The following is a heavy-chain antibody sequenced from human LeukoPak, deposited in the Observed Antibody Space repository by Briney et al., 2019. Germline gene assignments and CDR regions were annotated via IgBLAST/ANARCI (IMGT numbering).Heavy chain of an antibody. CDR1: GYTFTIYD. J-gene: IGHJ4*02. V-gene: IGHV1-8*01. CDR3: ATTLRFLEWLAYDY. CDR2: MNPNSGNT. D-gene: IGHD3-3*01. Sequence: ASVTVSCKASGYTFTIYDINWVRQAPGQGLEWMGWMNPNSGNTGYAQKFQGRVTMTRNTSISTAYMELSSLRSEDTAVYYCATTLRFLEWLAYDYWGQGTLVTVSS.